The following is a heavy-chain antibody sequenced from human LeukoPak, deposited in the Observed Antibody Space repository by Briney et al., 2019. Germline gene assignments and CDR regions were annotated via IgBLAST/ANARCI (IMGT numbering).Heavy chain of an antibody. Sequence: GGSLRLSCAASGFTFSSYAMSWVRQAPGKGLEWVSAISGSGDSTYYADSVKGRFTISRDSSKNTLYLQMNSLRAEDTAVYYCAKEGAAAATGDYFDYWGQGTLVTVSS. CDR2: ISGSGDST. CDR3: AKEGAAAATGDYFDY. D-gene: IGHD6-13*01. CDR1: GFTFSSYA. J-gene: IGHJ4*02. V-gene: IGHV3-23*01.